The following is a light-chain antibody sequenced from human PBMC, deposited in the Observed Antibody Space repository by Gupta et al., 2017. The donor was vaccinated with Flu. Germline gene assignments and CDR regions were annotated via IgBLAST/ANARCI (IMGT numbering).Light chain of an antibody. CDR2: DAS. CDR3: QQCNNWPLT. CDR1: QSVGNY. J-gene: IGKJ4*01. V-gene: IGKV3-11*01. Sequence: ENVLTQAPATLSLSPGERATLSCRASQSVGNYLAWYKQKPGQAPRLLIYDASNRATGIPARFSGSGSGTDFTLTISSLEPEDFAVYYCQQCNNWPLTFGGGTKVEIK.